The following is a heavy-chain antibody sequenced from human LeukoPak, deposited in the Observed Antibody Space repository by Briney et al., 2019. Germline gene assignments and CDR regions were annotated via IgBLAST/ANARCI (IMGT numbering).Heavy chain of an antibody. Sequence: GGSLRLSCAGSGFTFGSYSMHWVRQAPGKGLEWVSSISSSSIYIYYADSLKGRFTISRDNAKNSLSLQMSSLRAEDTAVYYCATDGGQRGATIWFDSWGQGTLVTVSS. J-gene: IGHJ5*01. V-gene: IGHV3-21*01. CDR1: GFTFGSYS. D-gene: IGHD1-26*01. CDR3: ATDGGQRGATIWFDS. CDR2: ISSSSIYI.